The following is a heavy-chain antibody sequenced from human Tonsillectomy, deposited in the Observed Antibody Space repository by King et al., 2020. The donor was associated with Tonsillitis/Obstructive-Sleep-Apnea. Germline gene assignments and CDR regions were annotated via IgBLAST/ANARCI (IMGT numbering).Heavy chain of an antibody. J-gene: IGHJ6*02. D-gene: IGHD3-9*01. CDR2: IYYSWST. CDR3: ARAPYEFLTYGLDV. V-gene: IGHV4-59*01. CDR1: GGSISSYY. Sequence: QLQESGPGLVKPSETLSLTCTVSGGSISSYYWSWIRQPPGKGLEWIGYIYYSWSTNYNPSLKSRVTISIDMSKNQFSLKLSSVTAADTAVYYCARAPYEFLTYGLDVWGQGTTVTVSS.